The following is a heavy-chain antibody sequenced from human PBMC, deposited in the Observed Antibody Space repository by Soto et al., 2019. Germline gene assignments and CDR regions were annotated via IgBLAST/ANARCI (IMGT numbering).Heavy chain of an antibody. CDR3: ARDRYFDWLPYFDY. V-gene: IGHV3-7*03. D-gene: IGHD3-9*01. CDR2: IKQGGSQK. J-gene: IGHJ4*02. CDR1: GFTFSSYW. Sequence: GGSLRLSCAASGFTFSSYWMSWVRQAPGKGLEWVANIKQGGSQKYYVDSVKGRFTISRDNAKNSLYLQMNSLRAEDTAVYYCARDRYFDWLPYFDYWGQGALVTVSS.